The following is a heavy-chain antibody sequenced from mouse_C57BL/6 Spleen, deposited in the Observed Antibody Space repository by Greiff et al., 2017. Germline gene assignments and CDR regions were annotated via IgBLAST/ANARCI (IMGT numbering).Heavy chain of an antibody. CDR2: IYPGDGDT. CDR3: GRGGMWFAY. CDR1: DYAFSSSW. J-gene: IGHJ3*01. V-gene: IGHV1-80*01. Sequence: SGASVKIPCKASDYAFSSSWMTLVKQRPGKGLEWLGQIYPGDGDTNYNGKFKGKATLTADKSSSTAYMQLSSLTSEDSAVYFCGRGGMWFAYWGQGTLVTVSA.